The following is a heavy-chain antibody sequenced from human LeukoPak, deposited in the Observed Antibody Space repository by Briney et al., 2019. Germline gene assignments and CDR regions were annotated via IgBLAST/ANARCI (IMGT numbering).Heavy chain of an antibody. Sequence: GGSLRLSCAASGFTFSSYSMNWVRQAPGKGLEWVSSISSSISYIYYADSVKGRFTISRDNAKNSLYLQMNSLRAEDTAVYYCARRSRLTGMDVWGKGTTVTVSS. J-gene: IGHJ6*04. V-gene: IGHV3-21*01. CDR2: ISSSISYI. CDR1: GFTFSSYS. D-gene: IGHD2-2*01. CDR3: ARRSRLTGMDV.